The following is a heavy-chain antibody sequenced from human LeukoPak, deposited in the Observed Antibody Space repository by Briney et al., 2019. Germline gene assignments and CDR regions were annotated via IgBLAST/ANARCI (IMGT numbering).Heavy chain of an antibody. CDR1: GGSISSYY. CDR2: IYYSGST. J-gene: IGHJ4*02. CDR3: ARGRRVYYDSRSPPRYYFDY. D-gene: IGHD3-22*01. Sequence: SETLSLTCTVSGGSISSYYWSWIRQPPGKGLEWIGYIYYSGSTNYNPSLKSRVTISVDTSKNQFSLKLSSVTAADTAVYYCARGRRVYYDSRSPPRYYFDYWGQGTLVTVSS. V-gene: IGHV4-59*12.